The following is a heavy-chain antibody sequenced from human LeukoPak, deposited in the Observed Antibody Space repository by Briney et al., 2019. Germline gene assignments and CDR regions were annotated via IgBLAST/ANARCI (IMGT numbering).Heavy chain of an antibody. Sequence: PGGSLRLSCAASGFTFSNSAMSWVRQAPGKGLEWVSGISGSGSSTYYADSVKGRFTISRDNSKNTLYLQMNSLRVEDTAVYYCARVISSSYYFDYWGQGTLVTVSS. CDR3: ARVISSSYYFDY. D-gene: IGHD6-6*01. J-gene: IGHJ4*02. CDR2: ISGSGSST. CDR1: GFTFSNSA. V-gene: IGHV3-23*01.